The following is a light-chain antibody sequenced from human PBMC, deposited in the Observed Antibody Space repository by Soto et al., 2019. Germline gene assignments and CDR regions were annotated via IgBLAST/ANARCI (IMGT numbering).Light chain of an antibody. V-gene: IGKV3-15*01. CDR1: QSVDSN. CDR2: GAS. J-gene: IGKJ2*01. CDR3: HQYNNWPPYT. Sequence: EVVMTQSPATLSVSPGERATLSCRASQSVDSNLAWYQQKPGQAPRLLIHGASTRATGIPARFSGSGSGTEFTLTISSLQSEDFAVYYCHQYNNWPPYTFGQGTKLEIK.